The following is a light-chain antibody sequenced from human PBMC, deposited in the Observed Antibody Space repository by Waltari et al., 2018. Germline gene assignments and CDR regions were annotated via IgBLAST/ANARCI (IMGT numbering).Light chain of an antibody. J-gene: IGLJ2*01. CDR2: DVR. CDR1: SSDVCGYNY. CDR3: SSFTTSSTVV. Sequence: QSALTQPASVSGSPGQSITISCTGTSSDVCGYNYVSWYQHHPGKVPKLIIFDVRKRPSGVSNRFSGSKSGNTASLTVSGLQTEDEADYYCSSFTTSSTVVFGGGTKLTVL. V-gene: IGLV2-14*03.